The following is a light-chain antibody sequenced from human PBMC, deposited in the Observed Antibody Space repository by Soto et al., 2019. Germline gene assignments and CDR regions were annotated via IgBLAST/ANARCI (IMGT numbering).Light chain of an antibody. Sequence: SPSTVSVSPGERATLSCRASQSVSSNLAWYQQKPGQAPRLLIYGASTRATGIPARFSGSGSGTEFTLTISSLQSEDFAVYYCQHYNNWLRTWTFGQGTKVDIK. J-gene: IGKJ1*01. CDR1: QSVSSN. V-gene: IGKV3-15*01. CDR3: QHYNNWLRTWT. CDR2: GAS.